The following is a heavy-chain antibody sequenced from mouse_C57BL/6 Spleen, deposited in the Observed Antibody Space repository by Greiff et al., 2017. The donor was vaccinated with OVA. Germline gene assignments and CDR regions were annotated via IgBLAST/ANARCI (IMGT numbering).Heavy chain of an antibody. CDR3: ARYGYDGAWFAY. D-gene: IGHD2-2*01. Sequence: QVQLKQPGAELVKPGASVKMSCKASGYTFTSYWITWVKQRPGQGLEWIGDIYPGSGSTNYNEQFKSKATLTVDTSSSTAYMQLSSLTSEDSAVYYCARYGYDGAWFAYWGQGTLVTVSA. CDR1: GYTFTSYW. V-gene: IGHV1-55*01. CDR2: IYPGSGST. J-gene: IGHJ3*01.